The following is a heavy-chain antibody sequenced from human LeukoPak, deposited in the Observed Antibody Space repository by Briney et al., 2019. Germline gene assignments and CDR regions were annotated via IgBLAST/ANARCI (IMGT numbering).Heavy chain of an antibody. CDR2: ISYDGSNK. D-gene: IGHD4-17*01. CDR1: GFTFSSYG. J-gene: IGHJ4*02. V-gene: IGHV3-30*18. Sequence: PGGSLRLSCAASGFTFSSYGMHWVRQAPGKGLEWVAVISYDGSNKYYADSVKGRFTISRDNSKNTLHLQMNSLRAEDSAVYYCAKEDPAVTTGLHFWGQGTLVTVSS. CDR3: AKEDPAVTTGLHF.